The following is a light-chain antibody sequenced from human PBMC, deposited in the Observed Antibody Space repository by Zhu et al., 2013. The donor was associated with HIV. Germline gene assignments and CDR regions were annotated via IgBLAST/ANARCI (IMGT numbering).Light chain of an antibody. Sequence: QAVVTQEPSLTVSPGGTVTLTCGSSTGAVTSGHYPYWFQQKPGQAPRTLIYDTSNKHSWTPARFSGSLLGGKAALTLSGAQPEDEADYYCFLSYPNDHVFGPGTKVTVL. J-gene: IGLJ1*01. V-gene: IGLV7-46*01. CDR3: FLSYPNDHV. CDR2: DTS. CDR1: TGAVTSGHY.